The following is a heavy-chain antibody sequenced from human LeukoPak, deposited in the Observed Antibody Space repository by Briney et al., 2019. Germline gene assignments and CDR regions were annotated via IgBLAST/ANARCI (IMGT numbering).Heavy chain of an antibody. V-gene: IGHV3-30*02. D-gene: IGHD2-21*02. CDR3: AKESPVVTGDY. Sequence: SGGSLRLSCAASGFTFSSCGMHWVRQAPGKGLEWVAFIRYDGSNKYYADSVKGRFTISRDNSKNTLYLQMNSLRAEDTAVYYCAKESPVVTGDYWGQGTLVTVSS. CDR2: IRYDGSNK. CDR1: GFTFSSCG. J-gene: IGHJ4*02.